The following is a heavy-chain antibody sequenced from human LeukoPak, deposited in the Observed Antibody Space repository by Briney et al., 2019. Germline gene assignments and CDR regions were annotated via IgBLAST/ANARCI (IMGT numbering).Heavy chain of an antibody. CDR3: AKDSTHYRVWDDYDSAGLTY. CDR2: ISWNSGTI. J-gene: IGHJ4*02. Sequence: PGGSLRLSCAASGFSFDDYAMHWVRQAPGKGLEWVSGISWNSGTIGYADSVKGRFTISRDNAKNSLYLQMNSLRAEDTAVYYCAKDSTHYRVWDDYDSAGLTYWGQGTLVTVSS. CDR1: GFSFDDYA. V-gene: IGHV3-9*01. D-gene: IGHD3-22*01.